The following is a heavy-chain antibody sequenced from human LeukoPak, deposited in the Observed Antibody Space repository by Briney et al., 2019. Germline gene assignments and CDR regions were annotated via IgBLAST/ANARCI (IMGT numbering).Heavy chain of an antibody. D-gene: IGHD6-19*01. CDR1: GGSVSSNSAA. J-gene: IGHJ6*02. CDR2: TYYRSKWYN. CDR3: ARDIAVAGDVIYYGMDV. V-gene: IGHV6-1*01. Sequence: SQTLSLTCAISGGSVSSNSAAWNWIRQSPSRGLEWLGRTYYRSKWYNDYAVSVKSRITINPDTSKNQFSLQLNSVTPEDTAVYYCARDIAVAGDVIYYGMDVWGQGTTVTVSS.